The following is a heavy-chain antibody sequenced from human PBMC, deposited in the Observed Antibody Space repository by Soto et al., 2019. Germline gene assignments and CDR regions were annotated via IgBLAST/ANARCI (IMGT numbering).Heavy chain of an antibody. D-gene: IGHD3-10*01. CDR2: ISSGSSYT. J-gene: IGHJ5*01. V-gene: IGHV3-21*01. Sequence: VGSLRLSCAASGFTFSGYTMNWVRQAPGKGLEWISSISSGSSYTYYAGSVKGRFTISRDNAKNSLFLQMKSLRADDTAVYYCARDILSGGAYPDSWGQGTKVTVSS. CDR1: GFTFSGYT. CDR3: ARDILSGGAYPDS.